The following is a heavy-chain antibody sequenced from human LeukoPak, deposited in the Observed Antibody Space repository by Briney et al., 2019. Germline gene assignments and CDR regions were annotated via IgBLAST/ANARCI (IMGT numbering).Heavy chain of an antibody. CDR3: ARHFLRGGFDS. V-gene: IGHV4-59*08. Sequence: PSETLSLTCTVSGGSINNYYWSLIRQPAGKGLEWIAYIYETGHTGYNPSLKTRVTISLDTSKNQFSLKLDSVTAADTAVYYCARHFLRGGFDSWGQGTLVAVSS. J-gene: IGHJ4*02. CDR2: IYETGHT. D-gene: IGHD5-12*01. CDR1: GGSINNYY.